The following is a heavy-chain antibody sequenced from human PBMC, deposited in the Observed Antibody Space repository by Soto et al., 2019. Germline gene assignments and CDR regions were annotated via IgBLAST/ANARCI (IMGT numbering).Heavy chain of an antibody. Sequence: GESLKISCNVSGYSFSSFWITWVRQMPGKGLEWMGRIDPSDSYANYSPSFQGHVTFSADKSINTAYLQWSSLKASDTAMYYCGRVRVDKAEGWFDPWGQGTLVTVS. V-gene: IGHV5-10-1*01. CDR1: GYSFSSFW. J-gene: IGHJ5*02. CDR3: GRVRVDKAEGWFDP. D-gene: IGHD5-18*01. CDR2: IDPSDSYA.